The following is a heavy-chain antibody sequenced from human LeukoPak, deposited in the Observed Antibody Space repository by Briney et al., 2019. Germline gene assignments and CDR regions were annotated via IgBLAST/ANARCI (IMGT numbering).Heavy chain of an antibody. V-gene: IGHV3-23*01. CDR2: ISGNGGFT. CDR1: GFTFSSYG. D-gene: IGHD3-16*02. J-gene: IGHJ4*02. Sequence: GGTLRLSCAASGFTFSSYGMSWVRQAPGKGLEWVSTISGNGGFTHYADSVKGRFTISRDNSKNTVYLQMNSLRAEDTAVYYCAKGGSYRSQPYFDYWGQGTPVTVSS. CDR3: AKGGSYRSQPYFDY.